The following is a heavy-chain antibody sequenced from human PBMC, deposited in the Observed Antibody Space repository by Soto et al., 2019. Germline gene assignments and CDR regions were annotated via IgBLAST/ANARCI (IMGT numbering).Heavy chain of an antibody. CDR3: ARGPYSGSYYNFDY. J-gene: IGHJ4*02. CDR1: GFTFDEYG. Sequence: QSGGSLRLSCGASGFTFDEYGMHWVRQAPGKGLEWVSGISWNSGTIGYADSVKGRFTISRDNSKNTLYLQMNSLRAEDTAVYYCARGPYSGSYYNFDYWGQGTLVTVSS. V-gene: IGHV3-9*01. D-gene: IGHD1-26*01. CDR2: ISWNSGTI.